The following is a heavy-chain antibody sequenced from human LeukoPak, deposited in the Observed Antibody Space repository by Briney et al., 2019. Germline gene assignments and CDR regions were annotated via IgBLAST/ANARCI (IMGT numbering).Heavy chain of an antibody. CDR3: ARAPAASYYYYGMDV. CDR1: DGSFSGYY. CDR2: INHSGST. V-gene: IGHV4-34*01. J-gene: IGHJ6*02. D-gene: IGHD6-13*01. Sequence: SETLSLTCAYYDGSFSGYYWSWIRQPPGKGLEWIGEINHSGSTNYNPSLKSRVTISVDTSKNQFSLKLSSVTAADTAVYYCARAPAASYYYYGMDVWGQGTTVTVSS.